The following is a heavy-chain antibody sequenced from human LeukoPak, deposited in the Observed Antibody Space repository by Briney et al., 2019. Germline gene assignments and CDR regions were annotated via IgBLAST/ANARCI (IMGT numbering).Heavy chain of an antibody. Sequence: SETLSLTCTVSGGSSSSYYWSWIRQPPGKGLEWIGYIYYSGSTNYNPSLKSRVTISVDTSKNQFSLRLSSVTAADTAVYYCARPFYDSSGYHWFDPWGQGTLVTVSS. CDR2: IYYSGST. J-gene: IGHJ5*02. CDR1: GGSSSSYY. CDR3: ARPFYDSSGYHWFDP. V-gene: IGHV4-59*08. D-gene: IGHD3-22*01.